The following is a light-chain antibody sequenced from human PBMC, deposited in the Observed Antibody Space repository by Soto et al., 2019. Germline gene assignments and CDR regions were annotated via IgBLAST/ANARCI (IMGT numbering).Light chain of an antibody. CDR1: SSDVGGSNF. CDR3: VSYTSSTNYV. V-gene: IGLV2-14*03. CDR2: DVA. J-gene: IGLJ1*01. Sequence: QSVLTQPASVSDSPGQSITISCTGTSSDVGGSNFVSWYQQHPGKPPKLIIYDVANRPSGVSNRFSGSKSGSTASLIISRLQTDDEADYYCVSYTSSTNYVFGTGTKV.